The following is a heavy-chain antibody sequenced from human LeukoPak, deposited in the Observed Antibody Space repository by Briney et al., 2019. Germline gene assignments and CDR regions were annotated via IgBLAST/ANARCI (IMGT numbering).Heavy chain of an antibody. J-gene: IGHJ4*02. CDR1: GFTFSDYY. CDR2: INHSGST. Sequence: PGGSLRLSCAASGFTFSDYYMSWIRQPPGKGLEWIGEINHSGSTNYNPSLKSRVTISVDTSKNQFSLKLSSVTAADTAVYYCARRRSYYYDSSGYSFDYWGQGTLVTVSS. CDR3: ARRRSYYYDSSGYSFDY. D-gene: IGHD3-22*01. V-gene: IGHV4-34*01.